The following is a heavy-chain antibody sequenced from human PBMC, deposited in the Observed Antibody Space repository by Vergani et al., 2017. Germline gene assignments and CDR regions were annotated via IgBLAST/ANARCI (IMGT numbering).Heavy chain of an antibody. J-gene: IGHJ4*02. Sequence: EVQLVESGGGLVQPGGSLRLSCAASGFTFSSYSMNWVRQAPGKGLEWVSAISGSGGSTYYADSVKGRFTISRDNSKNTLYLQMNSLRAEDTAVYYCAKSYDSSGYYDYWGQGTLVTVSS. V-gene: IGHV3-23*04. D-gene: IGHD3-22*01. CDR1: GFTFSSYS. CDR3: AKSYDSSGYYDY. CDR2: ISGSGGST.